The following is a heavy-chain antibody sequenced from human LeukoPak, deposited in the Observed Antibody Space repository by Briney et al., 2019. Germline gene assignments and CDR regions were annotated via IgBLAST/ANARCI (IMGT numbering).Heavy chain of an antibody. J-gene: IGHJ4*02. CDR2: INTDGTVT. CDR3: ATKQWLAPPPDS. D-gene: IGHD6-19*01. Sequence: GGSLTLSCAASGFTFNKYWMLWVRQAPGKGLESVSRINTDGTVTNYAAPEKGLFTVSRDNEDHTMFLRMNSVRADDTAVYYCATKQWLAPPPDSWGQGTPVTVSS. CDR1: GFTFNKYW. V-gene: IGHV3-74*01.